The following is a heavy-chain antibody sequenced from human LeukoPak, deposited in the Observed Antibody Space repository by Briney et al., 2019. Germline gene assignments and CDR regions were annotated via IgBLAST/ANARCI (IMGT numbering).Heavy chain of an antibody. J-gene: IGHJ4*02. D-gene: IGHD2-2*01. CDR2: ISSSGIAI. CDR1: GFTFSSYE. V-gene: IGHV3-48*03. Sequence: GGSLRLSCAASGFTFSSYEMNWVRQAPGKGLEWVSYISSSGIAIYYADSVKGRFTISRDNAKNSLYLQMNSLRAEDTAVYYCARKYCSSISCLFDYWGQGTLVTVSS. CDR3: ARKYCSSISCLFDY.